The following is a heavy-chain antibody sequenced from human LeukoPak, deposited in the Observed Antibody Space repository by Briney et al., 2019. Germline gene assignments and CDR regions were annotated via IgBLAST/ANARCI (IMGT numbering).Heavy chain of an antibody. D-gene: IGHD3-22*01. V-gene: IGHV3-11*01. Sequence: GGSLRLSCAASGFTFSDYYMSWIRQAPGKGLERVAYISSSGGTIYYADSVKGRFTISRDHAKNSLYLQMNSLRAEDTAVYYCARSRITMIVVEDWGQGTLVTVSS. CDR3: ARSRITMIVVED. CDR2: ISSSGGTI. J-gene: IGHJ4*02. CDR1: GFTFSDYY.